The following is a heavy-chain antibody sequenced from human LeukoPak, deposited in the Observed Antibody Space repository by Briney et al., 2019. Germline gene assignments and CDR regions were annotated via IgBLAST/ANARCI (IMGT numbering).Heavy chain of an antibody. V-gene: IGHV3-30*09. CDR3: ARGLVGISGAFDV. D-gene: IGHD1-26*01. Sequence: GKSLRLSCEGSGFTFSTYNLHWVRQAPGKGLEWVAVILNDGSHKYDADSVRGRFDVSRDNSKSTLYLQLRSLRPEDTAVYFCARGLVGISGAFDVWGHGTMVTVSS. CDR1: GFTFSTYN. J-gene: IGHJ3*01. CDR2: ILNDGSHK.